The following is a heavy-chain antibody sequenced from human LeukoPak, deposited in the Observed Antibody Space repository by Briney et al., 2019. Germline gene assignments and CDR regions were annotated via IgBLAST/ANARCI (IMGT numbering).Heavy chain of an antibody. CDR1: GGSISSYY. Sequence: KPSETLSLTCTVSGGSISSYYWSWIRQPPGKGLEWIGYIYYSGSTNYNPSLKSRVTISVDTSKNQFSLKLSSVTAADTAVYYCARFRGSSWYAFDYWGQGTLVTVSS. D-gene: IGHD6-13*01. CDR2: IYYSGST. J-gene: IGHJ4*02. V-gene: IGHV4-59*01. CDR3: ARFRGSSWYAFDY.